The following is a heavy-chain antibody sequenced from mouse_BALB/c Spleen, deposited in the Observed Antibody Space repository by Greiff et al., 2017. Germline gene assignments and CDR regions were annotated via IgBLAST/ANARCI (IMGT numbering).Heavy chain of an antibody. V-gene: IGHV2-9*02. D-gene: IGHD2-10*02. CDR2: IWAGGST. CDR1: GFSLTSYG. CDR3: ARAEYGTYYAMDY. J-gene: IGHJ4*01. Sequence: VMLVESGPGLVAPSQSLSITCTVSGFSLTSYGVHWVRQPPGKGLEWLGVIWAGGSTNYNSALMSRLSISKDNSKSQVFLKMNSLQTDDTAMYYCARAEYGTYYAMDYWGQGTSVTVSS.